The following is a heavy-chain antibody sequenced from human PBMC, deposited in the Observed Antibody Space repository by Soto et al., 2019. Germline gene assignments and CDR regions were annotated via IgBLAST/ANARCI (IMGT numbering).Heavy chain of an antibody. V-gene: IGHV3-23*01. CDR2: ISASGGST. CDR3: AKDQRGYSSTARIDY. D-gene: IGHD6-13*01. Sequence: EVQLLESGGGLVQPGGSLRLSCAASGFTFSSYAMSWVRQAPGKGLEWVSSISASGGSTYYADSVKGRFTISRDNSKNTLYLQMNSLRAEDTAVYYCAKDQRGYSSTARIDYWGQGTLVTVSS. CDR1: GFTFSSYA. J-gene: IGHJ4*02.